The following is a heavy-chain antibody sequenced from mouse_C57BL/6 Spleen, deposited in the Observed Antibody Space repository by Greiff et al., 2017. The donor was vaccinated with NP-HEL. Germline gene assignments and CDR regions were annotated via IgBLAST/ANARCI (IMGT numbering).Heavy chain of an antibody. J-gene: IGHJ1*03. Sequence: QVQLKESGPELVKPGASVKISCKASGYAFSSSWMNWVKQRPGKGLEWIGRIYPGDGDTNYNGKFKGKATLTADKSSSTDYMQLSSLTTEDSAVIFCARIDLGRWYFDVWGKGTTVTVSS. D-gene: IGHD4-1*01. V-gene: IGHV1-82*01. CDR2: IYPGDGDT. CDR3: ARIDLGRWYFDV. CDR1: GYAFSSSW.